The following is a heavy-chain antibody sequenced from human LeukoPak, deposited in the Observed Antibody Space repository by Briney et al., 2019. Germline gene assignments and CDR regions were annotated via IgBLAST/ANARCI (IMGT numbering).Heavy chain of an antibody. CDR3: AREEEGDAFDI. CDR2: IKQDGSEK. Sequence: GGSLRLSCAASGFTFSSYWMSWVRQAPGKGLEWVANIKQDGSEKYYVDSVKGRFTISRDNAKNSLYLQMSSLRAEDTALYYCAREEEGDAFDIWGQGTMVTVSS. J-gene: IGHJ3*02. V-gene: IGHV3-7*01. CDR1: GFTFSSYW.